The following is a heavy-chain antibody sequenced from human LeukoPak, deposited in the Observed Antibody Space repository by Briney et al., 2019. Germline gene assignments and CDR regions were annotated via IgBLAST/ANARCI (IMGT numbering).Heavy chain of an antibody. D-gene: IGHD4-11*01. J-gene: IGHJ4*01. V-gene: IGHV1-69*05. CDR3: ASQPTDYSNRRRYFDY. CDR2: IIPICGTA. Sequence: GASVKVSCKASGGTFSSYAISWVRQAPGQGLEWMGGIIPICGTANYAQKFQGRVTITTGESTSTAYMELSSLGSEDTAVYYCASQPTDYSNRRRYFDYWGHGTLVTVSS. CDR1: GGTFSSYA.